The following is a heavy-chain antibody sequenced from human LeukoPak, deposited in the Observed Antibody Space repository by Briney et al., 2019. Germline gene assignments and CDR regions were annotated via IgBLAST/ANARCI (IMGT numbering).Heavy chain of an antibody. CDR2: INHSGST. CDR3: VRDQRYYYDSTGAFDI. CDR1: GGSFSGYY. Sequence: PSETLSLTCAVYGGSFSGYYWSWIRQPPGKGLEWIGEINHSGSTNYNPSLKSRVTISVDTSRNQFSLKLSSVTAADTAVYYCVRDQRYYYDSTGAFDIWGQGTMVTVSS. J-gene: IGHJ3*02. V-gene: IGHV4-34*01. D-gene: IGHD3-22*01.